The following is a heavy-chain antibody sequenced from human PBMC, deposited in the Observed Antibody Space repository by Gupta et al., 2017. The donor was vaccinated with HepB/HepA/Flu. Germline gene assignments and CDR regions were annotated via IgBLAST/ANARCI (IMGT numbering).Heavy chain of an antibody. D-gene: IGHD3-22*01. J-gene: IGHJ4*02. CDR1: GFTFSSYW. V-gene: IGHV3-74*01. CDR3: ARAFDSSGYSPFGY. Sequence: EVQLVESGGGLVQPGGSLRLSCAASGFTFSSYWMPWVRQAPGKGLVWVSRINSDGSSTSYADSVKGRFTISRDNAKNTLYLQMNSLRAEDTAVYYCARAFDSSGYSPFGYWGQGTLVTVSS. CDR2: INSDGSST.